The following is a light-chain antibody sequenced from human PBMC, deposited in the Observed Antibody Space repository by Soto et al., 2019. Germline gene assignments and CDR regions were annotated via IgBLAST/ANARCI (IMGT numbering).Light chain of an antibody. CDR2: GAS. CDR1: QSVSSSY. V-gene: IGKV3-20*01. CDR3: QQYVNSPRT. Sequence: EIVLTQSPGTLSLSPGKRATLSCRASQSVSSSYLAWYQQKPGQAPRLLIYGASSRATGIPDRFSGSGSGTDFTLTISRLEPEDFAVHYCQQYVNSPRTFGQGTKVEIK. J-gene: IGKJ1*01.